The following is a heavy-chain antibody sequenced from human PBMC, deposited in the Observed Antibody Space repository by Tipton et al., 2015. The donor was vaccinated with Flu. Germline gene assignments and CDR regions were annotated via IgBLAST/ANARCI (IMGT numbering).Heavy chain of an antibody. Sequence: TLSLICTVSGGSISDYYWSWIRQSPGKGLVWIAYSSGSSGHTNYNPSLKSRGTISVDTSKNQFSLKLSSVTAADTAVYYCARDAAYYYDSSGLFTDSWGQGTLATVSS. D-gene: IGHD3-22*01. CDR3: ARDAAYYYDSSGLFTDS. V-gene: IGHV4-59*12. CDR1: GGSISDYY. J-gene: IGHJ5*01. CDR2: SSGSSGHT.